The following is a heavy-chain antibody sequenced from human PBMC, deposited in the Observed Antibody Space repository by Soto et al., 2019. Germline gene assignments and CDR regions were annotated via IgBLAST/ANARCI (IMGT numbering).Heavy chain of an antibody. CDR3: AKDGRRWDLPADY. Sequence: PGRSLRLSCEASGFTFSNYGTHWVRQAPGEGLEWVAHISYDGSNEHYTDSVKGRFTISRDNSKNTLYLQMNSLRAEDTAVYYCAKDGRRWDLPADYWGQGALVTVSS. V-gene: IGHV3-30*18. D-gene: IGHD1-26*01. J-gene: IGHJ4*02. CDR1: GFTFSNYG. CDR2: ISYDGSNE.